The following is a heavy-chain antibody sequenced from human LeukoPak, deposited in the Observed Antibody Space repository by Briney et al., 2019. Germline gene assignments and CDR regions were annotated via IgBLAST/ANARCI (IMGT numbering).Heavy chain of an antibody. CDR2: ISAGGGGT. D-gene: IGHD3-22*01. Sequence: PGGSLRLSCAASGFTFTYDVMAWVRQAPGKGLEWVSGISAGGGGTYYADSVKGRFTISRDNSKKTVSLQMNSLRAEDTAVYYCANGGHSREERFDSWGQGTLVIVSS. CDR3: ANGGHSREERFDS. CDR1: GFTFTYDV. V-gene: IGHV3-23*01. J-gene: IGHJ5*01.